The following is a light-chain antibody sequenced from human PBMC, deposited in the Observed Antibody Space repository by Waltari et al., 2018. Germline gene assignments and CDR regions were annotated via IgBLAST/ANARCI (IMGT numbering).Light chain of an antibody. CDR2: AAS. V-gene: IGKV1-39*01. CDR1: QSISSY. CDR3: QQSYSTPPT. J-gene: IGKJ3*01. Sequence: DIQLTQSPSSLSASVGDRVTITCRASQSISSYLNWYQQKPGKAPKLLIYAASSLQSGVAARFSGSGSGTDFTLTISSLEPEDFATYYCQQSYSTPPTFGHGTKVDIK.